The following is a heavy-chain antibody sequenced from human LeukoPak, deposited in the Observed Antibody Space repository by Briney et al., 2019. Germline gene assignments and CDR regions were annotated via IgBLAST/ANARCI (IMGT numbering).Heavy chain of an antibody. CDR1: GFTFSSYG. D-gene: IGHD1-1*01. CDR3: AGSTGTRGGCFDY. Sequence: GGSLRLSCAASGFTFSSYGMHWVRQAPGKGLEWVAVIWYDGSNKYYADSVKGRFTISRDNSKNTLYLQMNSLRAEDTAVYYCAGSTGTRGGCFDYWGQGTLVTVSS. CDR2: IWYDGSNK. J-gene: IGHJ4*02. V-gene: IGHV3-33*01.